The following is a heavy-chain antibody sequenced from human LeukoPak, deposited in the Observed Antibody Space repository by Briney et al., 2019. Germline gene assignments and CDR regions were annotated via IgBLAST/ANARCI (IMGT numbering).Heavy chain of an antibody. J-gene: IGHJ4*02. Sequence: PGGSLRLPCATSDFSFRSHWMHWVRQAPGKGLVWVSRIIGDGNSISYADSVKGRFTISRDNAKNTLYLQENSLRVEDTAVYYCARGHVTGSDRHWDYWGQGVLVTVSS. D-gene: IGHD3-9*01. CDR1: DFSFRSHW. CDR2: IIGDGNSI. V-gene: IGHV3-74*01. CDR3: ARGHVTGSDRHWDY.